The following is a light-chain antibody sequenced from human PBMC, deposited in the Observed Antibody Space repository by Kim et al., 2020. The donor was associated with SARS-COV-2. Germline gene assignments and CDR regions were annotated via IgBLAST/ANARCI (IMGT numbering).Light chain of an antibody. J-gene: IGKJ5*01. V-gene: IGKV3D-20*01. Sequence: WPRERAARTSGSGQNVSSSDVAWYQQKPGRAPRLLIYDASSRDTGIPDRFSGSECGTDFTLTISRLEPEDFAVYYCQQYDNSPPPFGQGTRLEIK. CDR1: QNVSSSD. CDR3: QQYDNSPPP. CDR2: DAS.